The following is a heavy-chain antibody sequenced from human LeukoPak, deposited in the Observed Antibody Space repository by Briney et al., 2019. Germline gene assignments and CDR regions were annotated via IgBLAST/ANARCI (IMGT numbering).Heavy chain of an antibody. CDR2: INQSGRT. Sequence: SETLSLTCAVYGGSFSGYYWSWIRQVPGKGLEWLGEINQSGRTNYNPSLKSRVTISVDPSKNQISLNLSFVTATDTAAYYCARGWVGFWHNSYLDDNVFDVWGPGTMVTVSS. V-gene: IGHV4-34*01. CDR3: ARGWVGFWHNSYLDDNVFDV. J-gene: IGHJ3*01. D-gene: IGHD5-18*01. CDR1: GGSFSGYY.